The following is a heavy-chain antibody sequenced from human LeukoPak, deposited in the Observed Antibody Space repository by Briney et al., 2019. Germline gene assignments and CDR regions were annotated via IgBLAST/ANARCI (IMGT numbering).Heavy chain of an antibody. CDR1: GFIFSSYW. Sequence: GGSLRLSCAASGFIFSSYWMHWVCQAPGKGLVWVSRINSDGSSTTYADSVKGRFTLSRDNAKNTLYLQMNSLRAEDTAVYYCARGGAPISGSTSNDYWGQGTMVTVSS. V-gene: IGHV3-74*01. J-gene: IGHJ4*02. CDR2: INSDGSST. CDR3: ARGGAPISGSTSNDY. D-gene: IGHD1-26*01.